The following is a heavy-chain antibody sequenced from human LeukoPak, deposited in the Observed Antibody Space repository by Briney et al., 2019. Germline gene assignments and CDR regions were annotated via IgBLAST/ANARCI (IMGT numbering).Heavy chain of an antibody. V-gene: IGHV1-69*05. CDR1: GGTFSSYA. J-gene: IGHJ4*02. Sequence: GSSVKVSCKASGGTFSSYAISWVRQAPGQGLEWMGGIIPIFGTANYAQKFQGRVTITTDESTSTAYMELSSLRSEDTAVYYCARDPTEAAAGANWGQGTLVTVSS. CDR3: ARDPTEAAAGAN. CDR2: IIPIFGTA. D-gene: IGHD6-13*01.